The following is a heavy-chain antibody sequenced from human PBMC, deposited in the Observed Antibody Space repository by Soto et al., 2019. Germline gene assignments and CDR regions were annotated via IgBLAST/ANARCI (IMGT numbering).Heavy chain of an antibody. CDR3: AREYSSSWDYYYMDA. Sequence: ASVKVSCKASGYTFTSYATHWVRQAPGQRLEWMGWINAGNGNTKYSQKFQGRVTITRDTSASTAYMELSSLRSEDTAVYYCAREYSSSWDYYYMDAWGKGTTVTVSS. CDR2: INAGNGNT. J-gene: IGHJ6*03. V-gene: IGHV1-3*01. CDR1: GYTFTSYA. D-gene: IGHD6-13*01.